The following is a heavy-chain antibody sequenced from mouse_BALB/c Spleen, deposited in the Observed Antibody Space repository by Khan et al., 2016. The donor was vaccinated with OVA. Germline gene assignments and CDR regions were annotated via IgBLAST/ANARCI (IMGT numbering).Heavy chain of an antibody. Sequence: QVQLQQSGAELVRPGASVTLSCKASGYTFTDYELHWVKQTPVHGLEWTGAIDPEADFTAYNQKFKGKATLTADKSSSTAYMELRSLTSEDSAVYYCTSRVYGSSYGFAYWGQGTLVAFS. J-gene: IGHJ3*01. CDR1: GYTFTDYE. V-gene: IGHV1-15*01. CDR3: TSRVYGSSYGFAY. D-gene: IGHD1-1*01. CDR2: IDPEADFT.